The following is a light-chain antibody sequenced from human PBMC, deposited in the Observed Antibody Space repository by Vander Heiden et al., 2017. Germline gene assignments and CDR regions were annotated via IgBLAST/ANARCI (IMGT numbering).Light chain of an antibody. CDR1: ALGNNY. Sequence: SYELAQPPSVSVPPGQTATITCSGEALGNNYVAWYQQKSGQSPVLVIYQDNKRPSGIPRRFSGSNSGNTAALTISGTQTMDEADYFCQTWVSNTGVFGTGTKVSVL. J-gene: IGLJ1*01. CDR3: QTWVSNTGV. V-gene: IGLV3-1*01. CDR2: QDN.